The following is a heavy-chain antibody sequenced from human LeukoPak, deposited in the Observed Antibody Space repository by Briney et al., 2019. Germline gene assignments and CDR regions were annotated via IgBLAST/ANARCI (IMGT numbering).Heavy chain of an antibody. J-gene: IGHJ4*02. CDR1: GDTLTSYY. CDR3: ARATAVAAHFDY. D-gene: IGHD5-18*01. V-gene: IGHV1-46*01. Sequence: GASVKVSCKASGDTLTSYYIHWVRQAPGQGLEWMGIINPSGGSTTYAQEFKGRVTMTRDTSTSTVYMELSSLRSEDTAVYYCARATAVAAHFDYWGQGTLVTVSS. CDR2: INPSGGST.